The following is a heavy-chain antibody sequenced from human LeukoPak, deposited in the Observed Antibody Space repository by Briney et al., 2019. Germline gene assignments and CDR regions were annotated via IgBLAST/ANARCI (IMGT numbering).Heavy chain of an antibody. D-gene: IGHD1-14*01. J-gene: IGHJ4*02. V-gene: IGHV3-64*01. Sequence: TGGSLRLSCAASGFTFSSYAMHWVRQAPGKGLQSVSATNTNGDSTYYASSVKGRFAISRDNSKNTLYLQMGSLRAEDMAVYYCAREAGYIDYWGQGTLVTVSS. CDR3: AREAGYIDY. CDR2: TNTNGDST. CDR1: GFTFSSYA.